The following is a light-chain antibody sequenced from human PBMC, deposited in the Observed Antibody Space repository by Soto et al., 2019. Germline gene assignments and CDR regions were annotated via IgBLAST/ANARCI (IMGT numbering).Light chain of an antibody. CDR3: QQSHSPPYT. J-gene: IGKJ2*01. V-gene: IGKV1-39*01. CDR1: QSIDTY. CDR2: AAS. Sequence: DIQMTQSPSSLSASFGDRVTLTCRASQSIDTYLNWYQQKPGTAPKLLMYAASTLHSGVPSRFSGSGSGTDFTLTISSLQREDFTTYFCQQSHSPPYTFGQGTKLEI.